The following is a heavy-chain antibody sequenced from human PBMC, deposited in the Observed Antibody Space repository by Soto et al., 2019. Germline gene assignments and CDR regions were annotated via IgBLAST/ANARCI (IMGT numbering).Heavy chain of an antibody. CDR1: GGSFSGYY. CDR3: ARGFHSSALFSRYTKFDN. D-gene: IGHD6-6*01. CDR2: INHSGST. V-gene: IGHV4-34*01. J-gene: IGHJ4*02. Sequence: SETLSLTCAVYGGSFSGYYWSWIRQPPGKGLEWIGEINHSGSTNYNPSLKSRVTISLDMSKNQFSLKLRSVTAADTAVYYCARGFHSSALFSRYTKFDNWGQGTLVTVSS.